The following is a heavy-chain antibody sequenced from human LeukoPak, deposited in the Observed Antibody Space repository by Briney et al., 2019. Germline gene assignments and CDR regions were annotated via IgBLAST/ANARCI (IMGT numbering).Heavy chain of an antibody. Sequence: PGRSLRLSCAASGFTFSSYGVHWVRQAPGKGLEWVAVIWYDGSNKYYADSVKGRFTISRDNSKNTLYLQMNSLRAEDTAVYYCARDPGSSWDYWGQGTLVTVSS. CDR1: GFTFSSYG. J-gene: IGHJ4*02. CDR2: IWYDGSNK. V-gene: IGHV3-33*01. D-gene: IGHD6-13*01. CDR3: ARDPGSSWDY.